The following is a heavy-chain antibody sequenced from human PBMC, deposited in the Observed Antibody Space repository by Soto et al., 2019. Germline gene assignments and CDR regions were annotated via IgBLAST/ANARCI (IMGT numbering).Heavy chain of an antibody. D-gene: IGHD3-3*01. J-gene: IGHJ4*02. V-gene: IGHV3-30*03. CDR1: GFTFSSYN. CDR3: ARALDFWSAYFDY. Sequence: GGSLRLSCAASGFTFSSYNMNWVRQAPGKGLEWVAVISYDGSNKYYADSVKGRFTISRDNSKNTLYLQMNSLRTEDTAVYYCARALDFWSAYFDYWGQGSLVTVSS. CDR2: ISYDGSNK.